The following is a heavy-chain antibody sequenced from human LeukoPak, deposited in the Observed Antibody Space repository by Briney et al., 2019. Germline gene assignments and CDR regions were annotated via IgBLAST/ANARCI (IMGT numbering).Heavy chain of an antibody. D-gene: IGHD3-22*01. V-gene: IGHV3-23*01. Sequence: GGSLRLSCAASGFTFSSYAMSWVRQAPGKGLEWVSAISGSGGSTYYADSVKGRFTISRDNSKNTLYLQMNSLRAKDTAVYYCAKDPTFYYDSSEVDYWGQGTLVTVSS. J-gene: IGHJ4*02. CDR1: GFTFSSYA. CDR3: AKDPTFYYDSSEVDY. CDR2: ISGSGGST.